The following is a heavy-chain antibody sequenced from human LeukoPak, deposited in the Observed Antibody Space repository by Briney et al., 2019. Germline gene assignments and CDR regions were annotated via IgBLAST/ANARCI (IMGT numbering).Heavy chain of an antibody. J-gene: IGHJ4*02. CDR1: GFIFSNYG. CDR2: IRSDGSNK. Sequence: PGGSLRLSCASSGFIFSNYGMQWVRQAPGKGLEWVTFIRSDGSNKFYADSVKGRFTISRDNPKNTLYLQMNSLRADDTAEYYCAKDFATTGRYPHGSASTWGQGTLVTVSS. CDR3: AKDFATTGRYPHGSAST. V-gene: IGHV3-30*02. D-gene: IGHD3-10*01.